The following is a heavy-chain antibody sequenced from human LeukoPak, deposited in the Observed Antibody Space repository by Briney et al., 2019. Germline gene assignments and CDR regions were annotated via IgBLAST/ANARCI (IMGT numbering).Heavy chain of an antibody. Sequence: GGSLRLSCAASGFTFSSYAMSWVRQAPGKGLEWVSAISGSGGSTYYADSVKGRFTISRDNSKNTLYLQMNSLGAEDTAVYYCARETRCSSASCTLDYWGQGTLVTVSS. J-gene: IGHJ4*02. CDR1: GFTFSSYA. CDR3: ARETRCSSASCTLDY. D-gene: IGHD2-2*01. V-gene: IGHV3-23*01. CDR2: ISGSGGST.